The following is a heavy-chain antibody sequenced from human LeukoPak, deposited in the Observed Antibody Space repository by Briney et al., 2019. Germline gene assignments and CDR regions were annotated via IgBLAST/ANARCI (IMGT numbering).Heavy chain of an antibody. CDR1: GGSISSSSYY. Sequence: SETLSLTCTVSGGSISSSSYYWGWIRQPPGEGLEWIGSLYYSGNTYYNPSLKSRVTISVDTSKNQFSLKLSSVTAADTAVYYCARNIAVAGRGDYMDVWGKGTTVTISS. CDR3: ARNIAVAGRGDYMDV. J-gene: IGHJ6*03. V-gene: IGHV4-39*01. D-gene: IGHD6-19*01. CDR2: LYYSGNT.